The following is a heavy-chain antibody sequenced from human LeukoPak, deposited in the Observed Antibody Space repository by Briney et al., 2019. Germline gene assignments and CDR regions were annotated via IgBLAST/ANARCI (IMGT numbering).Heavy chain of an antibody. D-gene: IGHD2-21*02. CDR1: GYTFTNYD. CDR2: MNPKSGNT. Sequence: GASVTVSCKASGYTFTNYDIDWVRQAAGQGREWMGWMNPKSGNTMYAQKFQGRVTMTRDTSINTAYMELSGLTSEDTAVYYSAKVAVTEYNYFDPWGQGTLVTVSS. V-gene: IGHV1-8*02. J-gene: IGHJ5*02. CDR3: AKVAVTEYNYFDP.